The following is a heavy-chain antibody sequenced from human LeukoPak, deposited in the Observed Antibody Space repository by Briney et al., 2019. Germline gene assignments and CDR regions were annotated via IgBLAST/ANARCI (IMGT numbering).Heavy chain of an antibody. J-gene: IGHJ4*02. D-gene: IGHD2-8*01. CDR2: IYSGGTI. Sequence: GGSLRLSCAVSGFTLSSNYMAWIRQAPGKGLEWVSIIYSGGTIYYADSVKGRFTISRDNSRSTVYLQMNSLRAKDTAVYYCARAGYCTNGICYLFDYWGLGTLVTVSP. V-gene: IGHV3-53*01. CDR3: ARAGYCTNGICYLFDY. CDR1: GFTLSSNY.